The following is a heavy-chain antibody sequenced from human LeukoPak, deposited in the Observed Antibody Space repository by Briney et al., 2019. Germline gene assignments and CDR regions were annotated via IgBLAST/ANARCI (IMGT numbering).Heavy chain of an antibody. CDR1: GGSFSGYY. CDR2: INHSGST. D-gene: IGHD2-8*02. J-gene: IGHJ6*02. CDR3: ARGLVVIPYYYYGMDV. V-gene: IGHV4-34*01. Sequence: SETLSLTCAVYGGSFSGYYWSWIRQPPGRGLEWIGEINHSGSTNYNPSLKSRVTISVDTSKNQFSLKLSSVTAADTAVYYCARGLVVIPYYYYGMDVWGQGTTVTVSS.